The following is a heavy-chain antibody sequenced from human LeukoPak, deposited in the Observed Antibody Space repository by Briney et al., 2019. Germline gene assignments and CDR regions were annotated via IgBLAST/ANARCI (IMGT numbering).Heavy chain of an antibody. CDR2: IRRKAYGGTT. Sequence: GRSLRLSCTASGFTFCDYAMSWVRQAPGEGVEWGGFIRRKAYGGTTEYAASVKGKFTISRDDSKSIAYLQMNSLKTEDTAVYYCTRDLPYYYGSGSYAFDYWGQGTLVTVSS. J-gene: IGHJ4*02. CDR3: TRDLPYYYGSGSYAFDY. D-gene: IGHD3-10*01. CDR1: GFTFCDYA. V-gene: IGHV3-49*04.